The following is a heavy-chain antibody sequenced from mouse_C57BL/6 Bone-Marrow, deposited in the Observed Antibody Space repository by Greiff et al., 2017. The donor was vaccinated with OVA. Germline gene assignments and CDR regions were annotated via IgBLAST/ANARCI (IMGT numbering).Heavy chain of an antibody. V-gene: IGHV1-69*01. D-gene: IGHD1-1*01. CDR1: GYTFTSYW. CDR2: IDPSDSYT. CDR3: ARSNYGSSDWYFDV. J-gene: IGHJ1*03. Sequence: QVQLQQPGAELVMPGASVKLSCKASGYTFTSYWMHWVKQRPGQGLEWIGEIDPSDSYTNYNQKFKGKSTLTVDNSSSTAYMQLSSLTSEDSAVYYCARSNYGSSDWYFDVWGTGTTVTVSS.